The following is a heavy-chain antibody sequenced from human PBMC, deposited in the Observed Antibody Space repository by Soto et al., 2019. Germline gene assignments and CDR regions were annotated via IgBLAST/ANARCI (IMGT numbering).Heavy chain of an antibody. V-gene: IGHV3-7*03. D-gene: IGHD2-2*01. CDR1: GFTFSSYW. CDR3: ARAVPAAKYNWLDP. J-gene: IGHJ5*02. Sequence: GGSLRLSCAASGFTFSSYWMSWVRQAPGKGLEWVANIKQDGSEKYYVDSVKGRFTISRDNAKNSLYLQMNSLRAEDTAVYYCARAVPAAKYNWLDPWGQGTLVTVSS. CDR2: IKQDGSEK.